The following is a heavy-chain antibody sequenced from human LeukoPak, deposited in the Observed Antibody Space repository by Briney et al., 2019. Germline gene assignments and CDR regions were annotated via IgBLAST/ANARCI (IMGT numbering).Heavy chain of an antibody. V-gene: IGHV4-31*03. J-gene: IGHJ5*02. D-gene: IGHD6-6*01. CDR2: IWNSGST. Sequence: SQTLSLTCSVSGDSISSRTSYWTWIRQHPEKGLEWIGYIWNSGSTNYNPALKSRVTISVDTSKNQFSLKLTSVTAADTAIYYCARDVSSMFPNWFDPWGQGILVIVSS. CDR1: GDSISSRTSY. CDR3: ARDVSSMFPNWFDP.